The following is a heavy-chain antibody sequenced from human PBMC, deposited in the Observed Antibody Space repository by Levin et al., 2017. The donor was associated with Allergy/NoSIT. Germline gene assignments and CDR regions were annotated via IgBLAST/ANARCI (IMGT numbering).Heavy chain of an antibody. Sequence: GGSLRLSCAASGITISNHWMNWVRQAPGKGLEYVANIKYDGSEQYYADSVKGRFTISRDNAKTSLYLQMDNLRDEDTALYYCGRVQTDAPDYWGQGTLVTVSA. CDR3: GRVQTDAPDY. J-gene: IGHJ4*02. CDR2: IKYDGSEQ. V-gene: IGHV3-7*04. CDR1: GITISNHW.